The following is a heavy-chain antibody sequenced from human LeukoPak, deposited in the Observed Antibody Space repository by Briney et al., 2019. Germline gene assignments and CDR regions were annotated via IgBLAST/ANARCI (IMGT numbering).Heavy chain of an antibody. CDR3: AKGRYYHDNSDAFEI. CDR2: ISGSGGST. Sequence: PGGSLRLSCAASGFTFSSYAISWVRQAPGKGLEWVSAISGSGGSTYYTDSVKGRFTISRDNSKNPLYLQMNSLRAEDTAVYQCAKGRYYHDNSDAFEIWGQGTMVTVSS. V-gene: IGHV3-23*01. D-gene: IGHD3-22*01. CDR1: GFTFSSYA. J-gene: IGHJ3*02.